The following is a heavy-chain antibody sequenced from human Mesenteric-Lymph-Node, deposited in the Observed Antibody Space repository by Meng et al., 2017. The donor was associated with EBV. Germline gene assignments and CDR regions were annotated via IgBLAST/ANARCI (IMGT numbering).Heavy chain of an antibody. D-gene: IGHD6-19*01. CDR1: GESFTPYF. CDR2: ISHGGSI. J-gene: IGHJ4*02. CDR3: ARGGLQSSGWYKERPH. V-gene: IGHV4-34*02. Sequence: QLQQWGGGLLKPSETLSPTCAFFGESFTPYFWSWIRQPPGKGLEWIGEISHGGSINYNPSLKSRLTISVDTSNNLFSLNINSVTVADTAVYYCARGGLQSSGWYKERPHWGQGTLVTVSS.